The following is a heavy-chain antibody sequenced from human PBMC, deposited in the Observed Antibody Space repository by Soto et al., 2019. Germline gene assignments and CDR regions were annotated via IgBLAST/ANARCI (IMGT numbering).Heavy chain of an antibody. J-gene: IGHJ4*02. V-gene: IGHV1-8*01. CDR1: GYTFTSYD. Sequence: QVQLVQSGAEVRKPGASVKVSCEASGYTFTSYDIYWVRQATGQGLEWMGWMNPNPGNSGYAQKFQGRVTMTSDTSISTAHMELSSLRSEDTAVYYCARRAETNGWNGFGADKYYFDFWGQGTLVTVSS. CDR3: ARRAETNGWNGFGADKYYFDF. CDR2: MNPNPGNS. D-gene: IGHD1-1*01.